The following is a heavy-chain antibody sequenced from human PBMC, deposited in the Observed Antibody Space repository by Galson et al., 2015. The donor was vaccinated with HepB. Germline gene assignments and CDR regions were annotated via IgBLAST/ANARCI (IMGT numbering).Heavy chain of an antibody. Sequence: SVKVSCKVSGYTLTELSMHWVRQAPGRGLEWMGGFDPEDGETIYAQKFQGRVTMTEDTSTDTAYMELSSLRSEDTAVYYCATTVVTPVLWYFDLWGRGTLVTVSS. D-gene: IGHD4-23*01. J-gene: IGHJ2*01. CDR2: FDPEDGET. CDR1: GYTLTELS. V-gene: IGHV1-24*01. CDR3: ATTVVTPVLWYFDL.